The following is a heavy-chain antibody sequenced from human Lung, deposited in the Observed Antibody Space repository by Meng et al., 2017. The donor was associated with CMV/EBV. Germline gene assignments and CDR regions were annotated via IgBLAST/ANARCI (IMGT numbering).Heavy chain of an antibody. V-gene: IGHV1-3*02. J-gene: IGHJ4*02. D-gene: IGHD3-10*01. Sequence: ASVKVSCKASGYTFTGYAMHWVRQAPGQRLEWMGWSNAGNGNTKYSQEFQGRVTITRDTSASTAYMELSSLRSEDMAVYYCAKDSSHGSGTSDWGQGTLVTVSS. CDR3: AKDSSHGSGTSD. CDR1: GYTFTGYA. CDR2: SNAGNGNT.